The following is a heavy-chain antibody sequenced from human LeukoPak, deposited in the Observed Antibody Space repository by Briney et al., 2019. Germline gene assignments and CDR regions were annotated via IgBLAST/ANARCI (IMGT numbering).Heavy chain of an antibody. CDR2: IYYSGST. J-gene: IGHJ4*02. V-gene: IGHV4-59*08. Sequence: SETLSLTCTVSGGSISSYYWSWIRQPPGKGLEWIGYIYYSGSTNYNPSLKSRVTISVDTSKNQFSLKLSSATAADTAVYYCARLSYDSSGSYYFDYWGQGTLVTVSS. D-gene: IGHD3-22*01. CDR3: ARLSYDSSGSYYFDY. CDR1: GGSISSYY.